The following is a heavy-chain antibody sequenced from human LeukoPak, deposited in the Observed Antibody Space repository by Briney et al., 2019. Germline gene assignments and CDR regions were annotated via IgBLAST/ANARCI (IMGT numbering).Heavy chain of an antibody. V-gene: IGHV3-7*04. CDR2: IKQDGSEK. CDR1: GFTFSSYW. CDR3: ARALWLGEGFFDY. Sequence: GGSLRLSCAASGFTFSSYWMSWVRQAPGKGLEWVANIKQDGSEKYYVDSVKGRFTISRDNDKNSLYLQMNSLRAEDTAIYYCARALWLGEGFFDYWGQGTLVTVSS. J-gene: IGHJ4*02. D-gene: IGHD3-10*01.